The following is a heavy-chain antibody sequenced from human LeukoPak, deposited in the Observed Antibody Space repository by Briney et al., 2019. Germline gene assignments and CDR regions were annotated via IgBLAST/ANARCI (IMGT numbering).Heavy chain of an antibody. D-gene: IGHD2-21*02. J-gene: IGHJ4*02. Sequence: SSETLSLTCAVYGGSFSGYYWSWIRQPPGKGLEWIGDIDHSASTNYNPSLKSRVTISLDTSQIQFSLSLNSVTAADTAVYYCARGQGDRYSNYFDYWGQGTLVTVSS. CDR2: IDHSAST. V-gene: IGHV4-34*01. CDR3: ARGQGDRYSNYFDY. CDR1: GGSFSGYY.